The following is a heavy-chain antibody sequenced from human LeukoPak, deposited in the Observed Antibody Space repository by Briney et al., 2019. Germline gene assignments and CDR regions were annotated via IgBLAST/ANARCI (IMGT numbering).Heavy chain of an antibody. V-gene: IGHV4-4*07. J-gene: IGHJ3*02. D-gene: IGHD3-22*01. CDR2: IYTSGST. CDR3: ARDRRGPFYYDSASSRRDAFDI. Sequence: SETLSLTCTVSGGSISSYYWTWIRQPAGKGLEWIGRIYTSGSTNYNPSLKSRVTMSVDTSKNQFSLKLSSATAADTAVYYCARDRRGPFYYDSASSRRDAFDIWGQGTMVTVSS. CDR1: GGSISSYY.